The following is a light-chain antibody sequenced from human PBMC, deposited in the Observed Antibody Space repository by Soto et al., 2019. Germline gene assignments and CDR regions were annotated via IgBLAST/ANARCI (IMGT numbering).Light chain of an antibody. V-gene: IGLV2-8*01. CDR3: CSYAGSNNLV. CDR1: SSDVGGYKY. CDR2: EVS. J-gene: IGLJ2*01. Sequence: QSALTQPTSASGSPGQSVTISCTGTSSDVGGYKYVSWYQQHPGKAPKLMIFEVSKRPSGVPDRFSGSKSGNTASLTVSGLQAEDEADYYCCSYAGSNNLVFGGGTKLTVL.